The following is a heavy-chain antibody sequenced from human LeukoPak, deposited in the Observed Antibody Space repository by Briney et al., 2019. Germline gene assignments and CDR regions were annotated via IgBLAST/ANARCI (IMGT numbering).Heavy chain of an antibody. J-gene: IGHJ6*03. D-gene: IGHD2-8*02. Sequence: GGSLRLSCAASGFTFNSYGMHWVRQAPGKGLEWVAVIWYDGSNKYYADSVKGRFTISRDNSKNTLYLQMNSLRAEDTAVYYCAREGCTGGVCFYYYYYLDVWGKGTTVTVSS. CDR3: AREGCTGGVCFYYYYYLDV. CDR2: IWYDGSNK. CDR1: GFTFNSYG. V-gene: IGHV3-33*01.